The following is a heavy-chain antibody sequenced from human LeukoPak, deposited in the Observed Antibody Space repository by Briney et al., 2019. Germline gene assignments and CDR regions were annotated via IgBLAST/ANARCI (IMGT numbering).Heavy chain of an antibody. CDR2: INPNSGGT. CDR3: ARGRDYYDSGYTYYFDY. J-gene: IGHJ4*02. V-gene: IGHV1-2*02. CDR1: GYTFTXYY. D-gene: IGHD3-22*01. Sequence: VSCKAXGYTFTXYYMHWVRQAPGQGLEWMGWINPNSGGTNYAQKFQGRVTMTRDTSISTAYMELSRLRSDDTAVYYCARGRDYYDSGYTYYFDYWGQGTLVTVSS.